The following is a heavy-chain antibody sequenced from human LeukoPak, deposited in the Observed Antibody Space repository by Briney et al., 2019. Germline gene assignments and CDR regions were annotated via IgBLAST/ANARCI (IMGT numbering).Heavy chain of an antibody. Sequence: PGGSLGLSCAASGFTFSSYGMHWVRQAPGKGLEWVAVIWYDGSNKYYADSVKGRFTISRDNSKNTLYLQMNSLRAEDTAVYYCAKPYYYGSGSYYPQYFDYWGQGTLVTVSS. V-gene: IGHV3-33*06. D-gene: IGHD3-10*01. CDR3: AKPYYYGSGSYYPQYFDY. J-gene: IGHJ4*02. CDR1: GFTFSSYG. CDR2: IWYDGSNK.